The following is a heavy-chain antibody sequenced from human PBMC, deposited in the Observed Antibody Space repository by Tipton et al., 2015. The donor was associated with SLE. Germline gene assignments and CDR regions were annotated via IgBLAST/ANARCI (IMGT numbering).Heavy chain of an antibody. CDR2: IDYSGST. Sequence: TLSLTCTVSGGSMSNYYWSWIRQPPGKGLEWIGYIDYSGSTKYNPSLKSRVTISLDTSTNQFSLRVTSVTAADTAVYYCARGRGSFPYYMDVWGKGTTVTVSS. V-gene: IGHV4-59*01. CDR3: ARGRGSFPYYMDV. CDR1: GGSMSNYY. J-gene: IGHJ6*03. D-gene: IGHD5-12*01.